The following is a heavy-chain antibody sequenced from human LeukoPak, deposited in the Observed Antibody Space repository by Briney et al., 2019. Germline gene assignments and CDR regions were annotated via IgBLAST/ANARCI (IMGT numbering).Heavy chain of an antibody. Sequence: PGGSLRLSCAASGFTFSGYEMNWVRQAPGKGLEWVSYISSSGSTIYYADSVKGRFTISRDNAKNSLFLQMNSLRAEDTAVYYCTRDFGGYCSGGSCYSGWSDYWGQGTLVTVSS. CDR2: ISSSGSTI. CDR3: TRDFGGYCSGGSCYSGWSDY. J-gene: IGHJ4*02. V-gene: IGHV3-48*03. CDR1: GFTFSGYE. D-gene: IGHD2-15*01.